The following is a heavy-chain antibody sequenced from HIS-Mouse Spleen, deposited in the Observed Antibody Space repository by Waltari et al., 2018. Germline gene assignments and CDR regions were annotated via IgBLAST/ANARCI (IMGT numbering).Heavy chain of an antibody. D-gene: IGHD6-19*01. CDR1: GGSISSSSYY. J-gene: IGHJ4*02. CDR2: IYYSGST. CDR3: ARRRGWFDY. V-gene: IGHV4-39*01. Sequence: QLQLQASGPGLVKPSETLSLTCTVSGGSISSSSYYWGGIRQPPGKGLEWIGSIYYSGSTYYNPSLKSRVTISVDTSKNQFSLKLSSVTAADTAVYYCARRRGWFDYWGQGTLVTVSS.